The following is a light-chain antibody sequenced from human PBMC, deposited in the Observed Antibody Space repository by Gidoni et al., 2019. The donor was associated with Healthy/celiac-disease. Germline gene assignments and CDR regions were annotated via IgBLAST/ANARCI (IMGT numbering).Light chain of an antibody. CDR3: QQYNNWPPCS. Sequence: EIVMTQSPATLSVSPGERATLSCRASQSVSSNLAWYQQKPGQAPRLLIYGASTRATGIPARFSGSGSGRELTLTISSLQSEDFAVYYCQQYNNWPPCSFXQXTKLXIK. V-gene: IGKV3-15*01. CDR1: QSVSSN. J-gene: IGKJ2*04. CDR2: GAS.